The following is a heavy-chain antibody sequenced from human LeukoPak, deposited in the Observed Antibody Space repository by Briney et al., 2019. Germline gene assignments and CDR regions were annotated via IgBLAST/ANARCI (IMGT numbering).Heavy chain of an antibody. CDR1: GGSFSGYY. Sequence: SETLSLTCAVYGGSFSGYYWSWIRQPPGKGLEWIGEINHSGSTNYNPSLKSRVTISVDTSKNQFSLKLSSVTAADTAVYYCARVVVPAAPSYYYYYYMDVWGKGTTVTISS. CDR2: INHSGST. V-gene: IGHV4-34*01. D-gene: IGHD2-2*01. CDR3: ARVVVPAAPSYYYYYYMDV. J-gene: IGHJ6*03.